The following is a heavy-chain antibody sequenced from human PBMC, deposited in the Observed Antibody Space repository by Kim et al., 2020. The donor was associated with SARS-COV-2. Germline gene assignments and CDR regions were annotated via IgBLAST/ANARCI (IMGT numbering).Heavy chain of an antibody. CDR2: IWYDGSNK. CDR3: ARSDSKGDLAPGDY. CDR1: GFTFSSYG. Sequence: GGSLRLSCAASGFTFSSYGMHWVRQAPGKGLEWVAVIWYDGSNKYYADSVKGRFTISRDNSKNTLYLQMNSLRAEDTAVYYCARSDSKGDLAPGDYWGQGTLVTVSS. J-gene: IGHJ4*02. V-gene: IGHV3-33*01. D-gene: IGHD3-16*01.